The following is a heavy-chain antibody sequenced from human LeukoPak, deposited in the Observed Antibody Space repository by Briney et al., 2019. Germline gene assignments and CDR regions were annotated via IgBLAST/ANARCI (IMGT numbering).Heavy chain of an antibody. CDR2: ISSSSSYI. V-gene: IGHV3-21*01. CDR3: ARVAGIYYYYGMDD. J-gene: IGHJ6*02. Sequence: GGSLRLSCAASGFTFSSYSMNWVRQAPGKGLEWVSSISSSSSYIYYADSVKGRFTISRDNAKNSLYLQMNSLRAEDTAVYYCARVAGIYYYYGMDDWGQGTTVTVSS. CDR1: GFTFSSYS.